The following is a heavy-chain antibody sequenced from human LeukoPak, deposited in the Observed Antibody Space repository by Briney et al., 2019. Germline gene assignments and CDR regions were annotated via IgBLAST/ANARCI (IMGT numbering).Heavy chain of an antibody. Sequence: AGTLRLSCAVSGFTFSSYWMSWVRQAPGKGLEWVANIKQDGSKIHYVDSVKGRFTISRDNAKNSLYLQMNSLRAEDTAVYYCVREWAIWGQGTMVTVSS. CDR2: IKQDGSKI. CDR3: VREWAI. CDR1: GFTFSSYW. J-gene: IGHJ3*02. V-gene: IGHV3-7*01.